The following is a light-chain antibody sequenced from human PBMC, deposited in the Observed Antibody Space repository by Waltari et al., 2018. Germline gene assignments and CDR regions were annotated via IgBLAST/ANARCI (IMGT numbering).Light chain of an antibody. CDR1: SSDIGAYTF. CDR3: CSYAGPNLPVL. J-gene: IGLJ2*01. Sequence: QPALSQPPSVSGSPRQSITIPCSATSSDIGAYTFVSWNKQHPGKAPKIVIYAVTERPSGVSNRFSGSKSGNTASLTISGLQAEDEADYYCCSYAGPNLPVLFGGGTRLNVL. CDR2: AVT. V-gene: IGLV2-23*02.